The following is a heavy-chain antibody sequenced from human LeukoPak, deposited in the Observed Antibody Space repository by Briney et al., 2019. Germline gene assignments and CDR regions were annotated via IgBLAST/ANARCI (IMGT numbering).Heavy chain of an antibody. J-gene: IGHJ4*02. CDR1: GFSLTNYW. D-gene: IGHD3-10*01. CDR2: IDEYGRAT. V-gene: IGHV3-74*01. Sequence: GGSLRLSCATSGFSLTNYWMHWVRQAPGKGLVWVSRIDEYGRATFYADSVKGRFTISRDLAKNTLYLQMNSLRAEDTAVYFCARDLVLGSGSYGHWGQGTLVAVSA. CDR3: ARDLVLGSGSYGH.